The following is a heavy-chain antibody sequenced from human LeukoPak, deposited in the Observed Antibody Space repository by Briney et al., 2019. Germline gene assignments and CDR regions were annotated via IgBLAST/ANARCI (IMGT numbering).Heavy chain of an antibody. CDR3: AKKMVPAAYYGLDV. J-gene: IGHJ6*02. Sequence: SGKVSCKASGGPFSSYAINWVRQAPGQGLEWVGRIIPILGLSYTAQKFQGRITITADTSTSTAYMEVSSLTSEDAAIYYCAKKMVPAAYYGLDVWGQGTTVTVSS. CDR2: IIPILGLS. CDR1: GGPFSSYA. V-gene: IGHV1-69*04. D-gene: IGHD2-2*01.